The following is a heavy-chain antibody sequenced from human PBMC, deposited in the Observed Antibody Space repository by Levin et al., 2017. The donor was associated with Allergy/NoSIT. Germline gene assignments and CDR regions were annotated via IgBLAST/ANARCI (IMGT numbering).Heavy chain of an antibody. CDR1: GLMFSNYG. J-gene: IGHJ3*01. V-gene: IGHV3-23*01. CDR2: ISGTGGSA. D-gene: IGHD3-16*01. Sequence: QTGGSLRLSCEASGLMFSNYGMSWVRQAPGKGLEWVSGISGTGGSAWYVDSVKGRFTFSRDNSKNMLYLQMNDLRAEDTAVYYCATYYYYVSGTHVFDFWGQGTMVTVSA. CDR3: ATYYYYVSGTHVFDF.